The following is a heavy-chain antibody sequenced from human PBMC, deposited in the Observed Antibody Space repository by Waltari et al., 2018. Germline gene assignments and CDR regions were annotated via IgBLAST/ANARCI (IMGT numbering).Heavy chain of an antibody. Sequence: QVQLQESGPGLVKPSETLSLTCAVSGYSISSGYYWGVIRQPPGKGREWIGSIYHSGSTYYNPSLKSRVTISVDTSKNQFSLKLSSVTAADTAVYYCARYSPDIVVVPAATGYGMDVWGQGTTVTVSS. V-gene: IGHV4-38-2*01. CDR3: ARYSPDIVVVPAATGYGMDV. CDR1: GYSISSGYY. D-gene: IGHD2-2*01. CDR2: IYHSGST. J-gene: IGHJ6*02.